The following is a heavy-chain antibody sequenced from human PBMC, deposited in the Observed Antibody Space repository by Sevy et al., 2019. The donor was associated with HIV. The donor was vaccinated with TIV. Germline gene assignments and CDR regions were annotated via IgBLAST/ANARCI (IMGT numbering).Heavy chain of an antibody. D-gene: IGHD5-12*01. CDR3: AKRGSKSGYALSY. CDR1: GFTLSNYD. J-gene: IGHJ4*02. Sequence: GGSLRLSCIESGFTLSNYDIHWVRQAAGKGLEWVAFIQYDGSIQYYADSVKGRFTISRDNSKNTLYLQMNSLRPEDTAIYYCAKRGSKSGYALSYWGQGTLVTVSS. V-gene: IGHV3-30*02. CDR2: IQYDGSIQ.